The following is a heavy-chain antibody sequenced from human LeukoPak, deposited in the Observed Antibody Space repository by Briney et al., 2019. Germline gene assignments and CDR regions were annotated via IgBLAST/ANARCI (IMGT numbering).Heavy chain of an antibody. J-gene: IGHJ4*02. CDR2: ISAYNGNT. CDR1: GYTFTSYG. D-gene: IGHD3-22*01. Sequence: PRASVKVSCEASGYTFTSYGISWVRQAPGQGLEWMGWISAYNGNTNYAQKLQGRVTMTTDTSTSTAYMELRSLRSDDTAVYYCARDPKSRYYDNSGYLDYWGQGTLVTVSS. CDR3: ARDPKSRYYDNSGYLDY. V-gene: IGHV1-18*01.